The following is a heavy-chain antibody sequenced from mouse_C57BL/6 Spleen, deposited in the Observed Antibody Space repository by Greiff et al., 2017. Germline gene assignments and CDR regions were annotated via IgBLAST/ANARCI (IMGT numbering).Heavy chain of an antibody. D-gene: IGHD1-2*01. Sequence: QVQLQQSGPELVKPGASVKLSCKASGYTFTSYDINWVQQRPGQGLEWIGWIYPRGGSTKYNEKFKGKATLTVDTSSSTAYMELHSLTSEDSAVYFCARRGSLLRYFDVWGTGTTVTVSS. V-gene: IGHV1-85*01. CDR1: GYTFTSYD. J-gene: IGHJ1*03. CDR2: IYPRGGST. CDR3: ARRGSLLRYFDV.